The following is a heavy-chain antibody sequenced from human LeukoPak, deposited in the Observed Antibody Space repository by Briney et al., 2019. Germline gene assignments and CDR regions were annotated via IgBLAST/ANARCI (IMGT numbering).Heavy chain of an antibody. V-gene: IGHV4-34*01. D-gene: IGHD3-3*01. Sequence: SETLSLTCAVYGGSFSGYYWSWIRQPPGKGLEWIGEINHSGSTNYNPSLKSRVTISVDTSKNQFSLKLSSVTAADTAVYYCAGGIRFLEWLFRDYYYGMDVWGQGTTVTVSS. J-gene: IGHJ6*02. CDR1: GGSFSGYY. CDR3: AGGIRFLEWLFRDYYYGMDV. CDR2: INHSGST.